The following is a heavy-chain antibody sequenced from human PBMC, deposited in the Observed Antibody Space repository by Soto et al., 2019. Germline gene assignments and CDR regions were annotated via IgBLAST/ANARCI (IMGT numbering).Heavy chain of an antibody. Sequence: SETLSLTCTVSGGSISSGDYYWSWIRQPPGKGLEWIGYIYYSGSTYYNPSLRSRVTISVDTSRNQFSLKLSSVTAADTAVYYCARGGLYSNYEDAFDIWGQGTMVTVPS. D-gene: IGHD4-4*01. J-gene: IGHJ3*02. CDR2: IYYSGST. V-gene: IGHV4-30-4*01. CDR1: GGSISSGDYY. CDR3: ARGGLYSNYEDAFDI.